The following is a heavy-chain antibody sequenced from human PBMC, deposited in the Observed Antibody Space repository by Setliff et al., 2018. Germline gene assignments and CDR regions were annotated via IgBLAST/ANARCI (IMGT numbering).Heavy chain of an antibody. V-gene: IGHV1-2*06. D-gene: IGHD3-22*01. CDR3: ARDYYYYDSSGYYYANWYFDL. CDR1: GYTFTGYY. J-gene: IGHJ2*01. CDR2: INPNSGGT. Sequence: ASVKVSCKASGYTFTGYYMHWVRQAPGQGLEWMGRINPNSGGTNYAQKFQGRVTMTRDTSISTAYMELSRLRSDDTAVYYCARDYYYYDSSGYYYANWYFDLWGRGTLVTISS.